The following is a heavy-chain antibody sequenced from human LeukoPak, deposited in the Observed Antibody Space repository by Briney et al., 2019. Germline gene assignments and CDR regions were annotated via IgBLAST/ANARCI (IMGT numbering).Heavy chain of an antibody. J-gene: IGHJ4*02. Sequence: GESLKISCQGSGYSFSSYWITWVRQMPGKGLEWMGIIYPGDSDTKYGPSFQGQVTISADRSISTAYLQWSSLKASDTATYYCARRDYGGKHFDYWGQGTLVTVSS. V-gene: IGHV5-51*01. CDR2: IYPGDSDT. D-gene: IGHD4-23*01. CDR1: GYSFSSYW. CDR3: ARRDYGGKHFDY.